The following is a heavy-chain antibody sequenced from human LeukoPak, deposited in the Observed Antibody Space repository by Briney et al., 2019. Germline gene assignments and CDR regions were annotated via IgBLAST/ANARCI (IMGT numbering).Heavy chain of an antibody. Sequence: GGSLRLSCAASGFMLSSTWMHWVRQAPGKGLVWVSRINSDATSTSYADSVRGRFTISRDDAKNTMYLQMNSLRAEDTAMYYCVRGSPGYSSSWHAYWGQGTLVAVSS. CDR2: INSDATST. CDR1: GFMLSSTW. CDR3: VRGSPGYSSSWHAY. J-gene: IGHJ4*02. D-gene: IGHD6-13*01. V-gene: IGHV3-74*01.